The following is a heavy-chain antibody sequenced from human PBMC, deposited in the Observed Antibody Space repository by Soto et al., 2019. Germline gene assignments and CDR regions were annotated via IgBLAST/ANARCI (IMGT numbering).Heavy chain of an antibody. Sequence: GGSLRLSCAVSGFYFNNYGINWVRQPPGKGLEWVSSVSKSDCTYYSDSVKGRFTISRDNAKNSVSLQMNSLRAEDTAVYYCAREDSIIIPAVSDFWGQGTLVTVS. CDR2: VSKSDCT. CDR3: AREDSIIIPAVSDF. V-gene: IGHV3-21*01. J-gene: IGHJ4*02. CDR1: GFYFNNYG. D-gene: IGHD2-2*01.